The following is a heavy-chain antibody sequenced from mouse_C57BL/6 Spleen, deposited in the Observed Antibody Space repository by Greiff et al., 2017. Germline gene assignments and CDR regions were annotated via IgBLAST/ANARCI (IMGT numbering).Heavy chain of an antibody. CDR2: IYPRSGNT. CDR1: GYTFTSYG. Sequence: QVQLQQSGAELARPGASVKLSCKASGYTFTSYGISWVKQRPGQGLEWIGEIYPRSGNTYYNEKFKGKATLTADKSSSTAYMELRSLTSEDSAVYYCARGDSSGYYFDYWGKGTTLTVSS. V-gene: IGHV1-81*01. J-gene: IGHJ2*01. CDR3: ARGDSSGYYFDY. D-gene: IGHD3-2*02.